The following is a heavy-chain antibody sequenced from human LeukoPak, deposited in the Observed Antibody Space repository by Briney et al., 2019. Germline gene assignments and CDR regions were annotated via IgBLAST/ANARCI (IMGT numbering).Heavy chain of an antibody. CDR3: SRGLDSRKLGY. J-gene: IGHJ4*02. D-gene: IGHD3-22*01. V-gene: IGHV4-31*03. CDR2: IHASGML. CDR1: GASFNSDDKY. Sequence: SETLSLTCTVSGASFNSDDKYWNWLRQSPGKGVEWIGSIHASGMLYNNPSLESRVTMSRDTSKNQFSLNLNSVTAADTAVYFCSRGLDSRKLGYWGQGILVTVSS.